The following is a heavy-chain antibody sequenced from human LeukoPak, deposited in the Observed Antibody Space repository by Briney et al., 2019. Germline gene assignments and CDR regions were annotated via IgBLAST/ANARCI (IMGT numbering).Heavy chain of an antibody. CDR2: MNPNSGNT. J-gene: IGHJ4*02. D-gene: IGHD1-26*01. Sequence: ASVKVSCKASGYTFTSYDINWVRQATGLGLEWMGWMNPNSGNTGYAQKFQGRVTITRNTPISTAYMELSSLRSEDTAVYYCARDGELQGGFDYWGQGTLVTVSS. CDR1: GYTFTSYD. V-gene: IGHV1-8*03. CDR3: ARDGELQGGFDY.